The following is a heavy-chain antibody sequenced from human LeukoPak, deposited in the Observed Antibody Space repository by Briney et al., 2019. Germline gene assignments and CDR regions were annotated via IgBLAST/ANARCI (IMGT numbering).Heavy chain of an antibody. J-gene: IGHJ6*03. D-gene: IGHD3-22*01. CDR1: GYTFTGYY. V-gene: IGHV1-2*02. CDR2: INPNSGGT. CDR3: ARAVYYYDSSGYYYYYYYMDV. Sequence: GASVKVSCKASGYTFTGYYMHWVRQAPGQGLEWMGWINPNSGGTNYAQKFQGRVTMTRDTSISTAYMELSRLRSDDTALYYCARAVYYYDSSGYYYYYYYMDVWGKGTTVTISS.